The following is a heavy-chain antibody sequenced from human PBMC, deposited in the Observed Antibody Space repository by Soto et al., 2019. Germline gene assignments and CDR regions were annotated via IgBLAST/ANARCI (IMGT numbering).Heavy chain of an antibody. J-gene: IGHJ4*02. CDR3: ARGAGATQEG. D-gene: IGHD2-15*01. CDR2: IKSDGSIT. V-gene: IGHV3-74*01. Sequence: EVPLMESGGGLVQPGGSLRLSCATSGFTFSIYWMHWVRQAPGEGLVWVSRIKSDGSITTYADSVRGRFTISRDNAKNTLYLHMNSLRAEDTAVYYCARGAGATQEGWGQGTLVTVSS. CDR1: GFTFSIYW.